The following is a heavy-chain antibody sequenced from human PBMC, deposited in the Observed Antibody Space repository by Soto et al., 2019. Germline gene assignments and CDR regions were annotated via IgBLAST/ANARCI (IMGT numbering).Heavy chain of an antibody. Sequence: QLQLQESGPGLVKPSETLSPTCTVSGGSISSSSYYWGWIRQPPGKGLEWIGSIYYSGSTYYNPSLKSRVTISVDTSKNQFSLKLSSVTAADTAVYYCARVQWLVGDYWGQGTLVTVSS. CDR3: ARVQWLVGDY. CDR1: GGSISSSSYY. CDR2: IYYSGST. D-gene: IGHD6-19*01. J-gene: IGHJ4*02. V-gene: IGHV4-39*01.